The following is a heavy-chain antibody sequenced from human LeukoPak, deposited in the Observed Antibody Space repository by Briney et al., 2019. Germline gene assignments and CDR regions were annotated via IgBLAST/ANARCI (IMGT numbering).Heavy chain of an antibody. CDR1: GGSISNYY. Sequence: SETLSLTCTVSGGSISNYYWTWIRQPPGKGLEWIGYIYYTGSTNYNPSLKSRVTISVDTSKNQFSLKLSSVTAADTAVYYCAGHHPRNTVDFWGQGTLVTVSS. D-gene: IGHD2/OR15-2a*01. V-gene: IGHV4-59*08. J-gene: IGHJ4*02. CDR2: IYYTGST. CDR3: AGHHPRNTVDF.